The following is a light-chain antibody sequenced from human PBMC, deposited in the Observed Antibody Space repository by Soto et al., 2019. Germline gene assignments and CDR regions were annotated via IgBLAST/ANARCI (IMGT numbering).Light chain of an antibody. Sequence: EIVLTQSPGTLSLSPGERATLSCRASQSVRSSHLAWYQQKPGQAPRLLIHGASSRATGIPDRFSGSGSGTDFTLTISRLESEDFAVYYCQQYGSSPYTFGLGTKVDIK. CDR2: GAS. CDR3: QQYGSSPYT. J-gene: IGKJ2*01. V-gene: IGKV3-20*01. CDR1: QSVRSSH.